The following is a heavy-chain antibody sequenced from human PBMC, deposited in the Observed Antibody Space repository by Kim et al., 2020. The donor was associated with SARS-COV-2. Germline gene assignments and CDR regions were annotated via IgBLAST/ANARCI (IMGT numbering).Heavy chain of an antibody. D-gene: IGHD1-26*01. CDR3: ASLVTPYYYGMDV. Sequence: YAQKFQGRVTMTRNTSISTAYMELSSLRSEETAVYYCASLVTPYYYGMDVWGQGTTVTVSS. V-gene: IGHV1-8*01. J-gene: IGHJ6*02.